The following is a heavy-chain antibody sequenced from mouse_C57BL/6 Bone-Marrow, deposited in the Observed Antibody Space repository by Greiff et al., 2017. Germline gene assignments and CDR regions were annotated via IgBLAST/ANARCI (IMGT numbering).Heavy chain of an antibody. V-gene: IGHV1-76*01. CDR3: AIYYDAMDY. D-gene: IGHD2-1*01. CDR2: IYPGSGNT. J-gene: IGHJ4*01. CDR1: GYTFTDYY. Sequence: QVQLQQSGAELVRPGASVKLSCKASGYTFTDYYINWVKQRPGQGLEWIARIYPGSGNTYYNEKFKGKATLTAEKSSSTAYMQLSSLTSEDSAVYFCAIYYDAMDYWGQGTSVTVSS.